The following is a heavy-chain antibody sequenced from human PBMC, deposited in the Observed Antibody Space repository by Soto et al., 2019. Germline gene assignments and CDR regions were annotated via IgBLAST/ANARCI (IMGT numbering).Heavy chain of an antibody. V-gene: IGHV5-51*01. CDR3: ARQGRTSASSDF. CDR1: GYTFNTYW. D-gene: IGHD2-21*01. J-gene: IGHJ4*02. Sequence: GESLKISCRGFGYTFNTYWIGWVRQMPGKGLEWMGVMSPGNSDIRYSPAFQGQVSISADTSISTGYLQWSSLKTSDSGMYYCARQGRTSASSDFWGQGTLVTVSS. CDR2: MSPGNSDI.